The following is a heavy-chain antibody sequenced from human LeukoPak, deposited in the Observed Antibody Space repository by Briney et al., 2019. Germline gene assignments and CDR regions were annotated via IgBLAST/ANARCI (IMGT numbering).Heavy chain of an antibody. V-gene: IGHV4-59*08. CDR2: IYYSGST. D-gene: IGHD6-19*01. J-gene: IGHJ5*02. CDR3: ARQTQWLAS. CDR1: GGSISSYY. Sequence: KPSETLSLTCTVSGGSISSYYWSWIRQPPGKGLEWIGYIYYSGSTNYNPPLKSRVTISVDTSKNQFSLKLSSVTAADTAVYYCARQTQWLASWGQGTLVTVSS.